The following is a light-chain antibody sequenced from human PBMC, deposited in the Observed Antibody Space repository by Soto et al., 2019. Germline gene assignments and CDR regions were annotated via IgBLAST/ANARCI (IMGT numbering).Light chain of an antibody. CDR2: GAS. CDR1: QTVSNSY. J-gene: IGKJ2*01. Sequence: EIVLTQSPGTLSLSPGERATLSCRASQTVSNSYLAWYQHKPGQAPRLLIYGASTRATGIPDRFSGSESGTDFTLTISRLEPDDFAVFYCQHYGASPYTFGQGTKLEIK. CDR3: QHYGASPYT. V-gene: IGKV3-20*01.